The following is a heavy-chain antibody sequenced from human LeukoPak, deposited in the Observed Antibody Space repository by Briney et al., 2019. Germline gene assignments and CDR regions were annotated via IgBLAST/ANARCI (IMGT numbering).Heavy chain of an antibody. Sequence: GESLRLSCAASGFTFSSYAMHWVRQAPGKGLEWVSTISGSGGSTSYADSVKGRFTISRDNSKNTLYLQMRSLRAEDTAVYYCAKVAGYSYVYPFDYWGQGTLVTVSS. CDR3: AKVAGYSYVYPFDY. CDR1: GFTFSSYA. V-gene: IGHV3-23*01. CDR2: ISGSGGST. D-gene: IGHD5-18*01. J-gene: IGHJ4*02.